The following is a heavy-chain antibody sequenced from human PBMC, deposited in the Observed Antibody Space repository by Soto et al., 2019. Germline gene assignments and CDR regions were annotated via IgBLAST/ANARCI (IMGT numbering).Heavy chain of an antibody. CDR2: INHSGST. CDR3: ARHGYGDWSEYFQH. D-gene: IGHD4-17*01. Sequence: SETLSLTGAVCGGSFSGYYWSWIRQPPGKGLEWIGEINHSGSTNYNPSLKSRVTISVDTSKNQFSLKLSSVTAADTAVYYCARHGYGDWSEYFQHWGQGTLVTVSS. CDR1: GGSFSGYY. J-gene: IGHJ1*01. V-gene: IGHV4-34*01.